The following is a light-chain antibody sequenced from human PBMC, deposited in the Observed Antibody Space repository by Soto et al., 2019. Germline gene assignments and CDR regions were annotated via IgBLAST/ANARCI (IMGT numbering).Light chain of an antibody. CDR3: SSYTTSSTRV. V-gene: IGLV2-14*03. J-gene: IGLJ1*01. CDR1: SSDVGAYDF. Sequence: QSALTQPASVSGSPGQSIAISCTGTSSDVGAYDFVSWYQQHPDEAPKLMIYEVSHRPSGVSYRFSGSKSVNTATLTISGLQAEDEADYYCSSYTTSSTRVFGTGTKVTVL. CDR2: EVS.